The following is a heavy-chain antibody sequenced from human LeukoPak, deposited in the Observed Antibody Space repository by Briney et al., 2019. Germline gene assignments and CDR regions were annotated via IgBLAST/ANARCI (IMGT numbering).Heavy chain of an antibody. CDR1: GGSISSYY. J-gene: IGHJ6*02. CDR3: ASLSVVVPAAKAYYYYGMDV. D-gene: IGHD2-2*01. V-gene: IGHV4-59*08. CDR2: IYYSGST. Sequence: PSETLSLTCTVSGGSISSYYWSWIRQPPGKGLEWIGCIYYSGSTNYNPSLKSRVTISVDTSKNQFSLKLSSVTAADTAVYYCASLSVVVPAAKAYYYYGMDVWGQGTTVTVSS.